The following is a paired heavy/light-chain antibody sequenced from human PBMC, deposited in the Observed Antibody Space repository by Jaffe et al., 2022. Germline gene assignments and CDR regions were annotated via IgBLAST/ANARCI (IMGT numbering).Heavy chain of an antibody. V-gene: IGHV4-61*02. CDR2: IYTGGST. D-gene: IGHD4-17*01. Sequence: QVQLQESGPGLVKPSQTLSLTCTVSGGSISSGGYFWNWIRQPAGKGLEWIGRIYTGGSTNYHPSLKSRVTISLDTSKNQFSLKLSSVTAADTAVYYCARDHYGGVVRYFDYWGQGTLVTVSS. CDR3: ARDHYGGVVRYFDY. J-gene: IGHJ4*02. CDR1: GGSISSGGYF.
Light chain of an antibody. CDR1: KLGDKY. V-gene: IGLV3-1*01. Sequence: SYELTQPPSVSVSPGQTASITCSGDKLGDKYASWYQQKPGQSPVLVIYQDSKRPSGIPEQFSGSNSGNTATLTISGTQAMDEADYYCQAWDSSTASYVFGTGTKVTVL. CDR2: QDS. J-gene: IGLJ1*01. CDR3: QAWDSSTASYV.